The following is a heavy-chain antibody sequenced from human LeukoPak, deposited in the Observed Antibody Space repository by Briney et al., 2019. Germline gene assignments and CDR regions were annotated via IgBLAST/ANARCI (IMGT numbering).Heavy chain of an antibody. V-gene: IGHV3-30-3*01. CDR1: GYTFTGYY. CDR2: ISYDGSNK. Sequence: SCKASGYTFTGYYMHWVRQAPGKGLEWVAVISYDGSNKYYADSVKGRFTISRDNSKNTLYLQMNSLRAEDTAVYYCAREAIAVAGRDAFDIWGQGTMVTVSS. J-gene: IGHJ3*02. CDR3: AREAIAVAGRDAFDI. D-gene: IGHD6-19*01.